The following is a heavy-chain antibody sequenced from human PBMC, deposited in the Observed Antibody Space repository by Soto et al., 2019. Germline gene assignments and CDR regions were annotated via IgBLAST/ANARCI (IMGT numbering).Heavy chain of an antibody. D-gene: IGHD6-13*01. V-gene: IGHV4-39*01. CDR3: ARRGSSSWYGY. J-gene: IGHJ4*02. CDR2: IYYSGST. Sequence: SDTLSLISTGSCVSIGRSTYYWVWIRQPPGKGLEWIGSIYYSGSTYYTPSLKSRVTISVDTSKNQFSLKLSSVTAADTAVYYCARRGSSSWYGYWGQGTLVS. CDR1: CVSIGRSTYY.